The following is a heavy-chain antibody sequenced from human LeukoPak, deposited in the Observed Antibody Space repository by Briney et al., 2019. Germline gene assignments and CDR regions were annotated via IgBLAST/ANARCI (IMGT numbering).Heavy chain of an antibody. CDR1: EFTVSSYG. Sequence: TGGSLRLSCAASEFTVSSYGMHWVRQAPGKGLEWVSFIRSDGNNKYYADAVKGRFTISRDNSKNTLYLQMNSLRVEDTAVYYCAPGGVYYDNSGYTYYWGQGTLVTVSS. CDR2: IRSDGNNK. CDR3: APGGVYYDNSGYTYY. J-gene: IGHJ4*02. D-gene: IGHD3-22*01. V-gene: IGHV3-30*02.